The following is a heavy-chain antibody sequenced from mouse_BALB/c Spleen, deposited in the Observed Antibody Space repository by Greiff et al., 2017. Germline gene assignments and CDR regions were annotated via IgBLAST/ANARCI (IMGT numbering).Heavy chain of an antibody. CDR3: ARQGTNWGYYAMDY. J-gene: IGHJ4*01. Sequence: EVQLVESGGDLVKPGGSLKLSCAASGFTFSSYGMSWVRQTPDKRLEWVATISSGGSYTYYPDSVKGRFTISRDNAKNTLYLQMSSLKSEDTAMYYCARQGTNWGYYAMDYWGQGTSVTVSS. CDR1: GFTFSSYG. V-gene: IGHV5-6*01. D-gene: IGHD4-1*01. CDR2: ISSGGSYT.